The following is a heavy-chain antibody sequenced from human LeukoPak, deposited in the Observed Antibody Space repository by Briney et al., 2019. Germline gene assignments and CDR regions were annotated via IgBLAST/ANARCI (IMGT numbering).Heavy chain of an antibody. J-gene: IGHJ4*02. Sequence: GGSLRLSCVASGFTFSSYWMHWVRQAPGKGLEWVANIKQDGSEKYYVDSVKGRFTISRDNAKNSLFLQMNSLRAEDTAVYYCATKDGYNYDYWGQGTLVTVSS. CDR3: ATKDGYNYDY. CDR2: IKQDGSEK. D-gene: IGHD5-24*01. V-gene: IGHV3-7*01. CDR1: GFTFSSYW.